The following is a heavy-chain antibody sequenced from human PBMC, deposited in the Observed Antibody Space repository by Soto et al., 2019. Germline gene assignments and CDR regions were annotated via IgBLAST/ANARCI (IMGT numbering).Heavy chain of an antibody. V-gene: IGHV3-74*01. Sequence: GGSLRLSCAAPGFTFSTYWMHWVRQAPGKGLVWVSRIKTDGSVTTYADSVKGRFTISRDNAKNTLYLQMNTLRAEDTAVYYCARDLGGSHDYWGRGTLVTVSS. D-gene: IGHD3-16*01. CDR1: GFTFSTYW. CDR2: IKTDGSVT. CDR3: ARDLGGSHDY. J-gene: IGHJ4*02.